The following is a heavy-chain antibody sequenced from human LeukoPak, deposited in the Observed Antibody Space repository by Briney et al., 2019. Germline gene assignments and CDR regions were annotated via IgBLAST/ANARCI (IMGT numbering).Heavy chain of an antibody. Sequence: PSETLSLTCTVSGYSISSGYYWGWIRQPPGKGLEWIGSIYHSGSTYYNPSLKSRVTISVDTSKNQFSLKLSSVTAADTAVYYCARDRSGWYSDAFDIWGQGTMVTVSS. D-gene: IGHD6-19*01. CDR3: ARDRSGWYSDAFDI. CDR2: IYHSGST. J-gene: IGHJ3*02. CDR1: GYSISSGYY. V-gene: IGHV4-38-2*02.